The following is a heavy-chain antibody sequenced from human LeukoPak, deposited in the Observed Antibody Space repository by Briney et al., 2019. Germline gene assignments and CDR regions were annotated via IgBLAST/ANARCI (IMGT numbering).Heavy chain of an antibody. CDR1: GFTFSTYA. J-gene: IGHJ4*02. D-gene: IGHD2-21*01. CDR3: ARVGDNTAFDY. CDR2: ISSIGGTT. Sequence: GGSLGLSCAASGFTFSTYALHWVRQVPGKGLEYVSAISSIGGTTYYANSVEGRFTISRDNSKNTLYLQMGSLKPEDTAVYYCARVGDNTAFDYWGQGTLVTVSS. V-gene: IGHV3-64*01.